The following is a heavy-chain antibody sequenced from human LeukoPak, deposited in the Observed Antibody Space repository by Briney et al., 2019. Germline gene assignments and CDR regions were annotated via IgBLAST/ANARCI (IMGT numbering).Heavy chain of an antibody. D-gene: IGHD2-21*02. Sequence: SGPTLVNPTQTLTLTCTFSGFSLSTSGVGVGWIRQPPGKALEWLALIYWDDDKRYSPTLKSRLTITKDTSKNQVVLTMTNMDPVDTATYYCAHRRRSWHGNRNPKVVTQFDYWGQGTLVTVSS. CDR2: IYWDDDK. V-gene: IGHV2-5*02. J-gene: IGHJ4*02. CDR3: AHRRRSWHGNRNPKVVTQFDY. CDR1: GFSLSTSGVG.